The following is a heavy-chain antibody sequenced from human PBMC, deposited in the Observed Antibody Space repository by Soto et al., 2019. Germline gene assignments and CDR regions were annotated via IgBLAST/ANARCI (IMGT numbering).Heavy chain of an antibody. CDR2: ISYDGSNK. CDR1: GFTFSSYG. V-gene: IGHV3-30*18. CDR3: AKDLRITIFGVVIEYGMDV. Sequence: GGSLRLSCAASGFTFSSYGMHWVRQAPGKGLEWVAVISYDGSNKYYADSVKGRFTISRDNSKNTLYLQMNSLRAEDTAVYYCAKDLRITIFGVVIEYGMDVWGQGTTVTVSS. J-gene: IGHJ6*02. D-gene: IGHD3-3*01.